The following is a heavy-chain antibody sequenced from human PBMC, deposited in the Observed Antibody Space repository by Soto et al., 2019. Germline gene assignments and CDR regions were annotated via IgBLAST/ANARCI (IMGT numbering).Heavy chain of an antibody. CDR3: ARANDFWSGYDADYYYYYGMDV. CDR1: GGSISSSRYY. D-gene: IGHD3-3*01. V-gene: IGHV4-39*01. Sequence: SETLSLTCTVSGGSISSSRYYWGWIRQPPGKGLEWIGSVYYSGSTYYNPSLKSRVTISVDTSKNQFSLKLSSVTAADTAVYYCARANDFWSGYDADYYYYYGMDVWGQGTTVTVSS. J-gene: IGHJ6*02. CDR2: VYYSGST.